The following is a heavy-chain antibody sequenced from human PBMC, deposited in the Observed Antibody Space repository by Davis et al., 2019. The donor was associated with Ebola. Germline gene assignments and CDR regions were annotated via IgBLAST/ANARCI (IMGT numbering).Heavy chain of an antibody. CDR2: IRAYNGNR. CDR1: GYSFSNYS. J-gene: IGHJ5*01. Sequence: ASVKVSCKASGYSFSNYSITWVRQAPGQGLEWMGWIRAYNGNRNYAQKFQGRVTMTAETSTSTAYMELRSLRSGDTAVYYCARDLGIAAPGPYNWFDSWGQGTLVTVSS. D-gene: IGHD6-13*01. V-gene: IGHV1-18*04. CDR3: ARDLGIAAPGPYNWFDS.